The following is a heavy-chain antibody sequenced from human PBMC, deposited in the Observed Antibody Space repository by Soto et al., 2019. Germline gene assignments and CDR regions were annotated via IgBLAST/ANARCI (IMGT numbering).Heavy chain of an antibody. V-gene: IGHV3-73*01. Sequence: HPGGSLRLSCAASGFTFSGSAIHWVRQASGKGLEWVGRIRSKANNYATAYSASVKGRFTISRDDSENTAYLQMNSLKTEDTAVYYCLPGITVPGPDYWGQGTLVTVSS. D-gene: IGHD6-19*01. CDR1: GFTFSGSA. CDR3: LPGITVPGPDY. CDR2: IRSKANNYAT. J-gene: IGHJ4*02.